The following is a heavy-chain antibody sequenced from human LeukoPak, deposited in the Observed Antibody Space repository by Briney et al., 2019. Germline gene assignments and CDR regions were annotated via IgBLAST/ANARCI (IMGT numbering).Heavy chain of an antibody. J-gene: IGHJ3*02. CDR3: AKHAYLTGKEAFDI. CDR1: GGPFSGYY. CDR2: INHSGST. Sequence: SETLSLTCAVYGGPFSGYYWSWIRQPPGKGLEWIGEINHSGSTNYNPSLKSRVTISVDTSKNQFSLKLSSVTAADTAVYYCAKHAYLTGKEAFDIWGQGTMVTVSS. V-gene: IGHV4-34*01. D-gene: IGHD7-27*01.